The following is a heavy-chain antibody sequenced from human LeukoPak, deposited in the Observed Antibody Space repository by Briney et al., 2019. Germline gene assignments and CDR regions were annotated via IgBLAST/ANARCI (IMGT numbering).Heavy chain of an antibody. CDR1: GCTFSTYV. J-gene: IGHJ4*02. CDR2: ISVGAEYI. D-gene: IGHD3-3*01. V-gene: IGHV3-23*01. Sequence: GGSLRLSCAASGCTFSTYVMNWFRQAPGKGLEWVSTISVGAEYIFYADSVKGRFTISRDDSNNALYLQMHSLRAEDTALYYCASGPPFLKYFEYWGQGTLVTVSS. CDR3: ASGPPFLKYFEY.